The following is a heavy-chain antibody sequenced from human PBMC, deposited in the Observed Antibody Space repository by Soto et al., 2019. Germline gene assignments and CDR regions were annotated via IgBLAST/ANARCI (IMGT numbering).Heavy chain of an antibody. CDR3: ASADGNHSVHFNY. CDR1: GGSISSYY. V-gene: IGHV4-59*13. D-gene: IGHD2-21*01. J-gene: IGHJ4*02. Sequence: SETLSLTCTVSGGSISSYYWRWYRQPPGKGLGWIWYIFYSGNANHNPSLKSRVTISVDTSKSPFSLRLTSVTAADTAVYYCASADGNHSVHFNYWGQGALVTVSS. CDR2: IFYSGNA.